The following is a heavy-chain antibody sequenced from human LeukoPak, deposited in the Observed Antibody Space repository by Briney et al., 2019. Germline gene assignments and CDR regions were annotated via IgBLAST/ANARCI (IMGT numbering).Heavy chain of an antibody. CDR1: GGSTSSSTHY. Sequence: SQTLSLTCTVSGGSTSSSTHYWSWIRQPAGKGLEWIGRIYASGSTNYNPSLKSRATISVDTSKNQFSLKLSSVTAADTAVYFCARGVSKINFAFGAQGTLVTVSS. D-gene: IGHD5/OR15-5a*01. CDR3: ARGVSKINFAF. V-gene: IGHV4-61*02. CDR2: IYASGST. J-gene: IGHJ4*02.